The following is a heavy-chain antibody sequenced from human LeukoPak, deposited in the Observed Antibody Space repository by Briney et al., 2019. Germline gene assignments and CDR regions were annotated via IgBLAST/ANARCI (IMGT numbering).Heavy chain of an antibody. CDR1: GFTFSSYW. CDR2: IKQGGSEK. Sequence: GGSLRLSCAASGFTFSSYWMSWVRQAPGKGLEWVANIKQGGSEKYYVDSVKGRFTISRDNAKNSLYLQMNSLRAEDTAVYYCARGRGSGGDYFDYWGQGTLVTVSS. J-gene: IGHJ4*02. V-gene: IGHV3-7*01. D-gene: IGHD3-10*01. CDR3: ARGRGSGGDYFDY.